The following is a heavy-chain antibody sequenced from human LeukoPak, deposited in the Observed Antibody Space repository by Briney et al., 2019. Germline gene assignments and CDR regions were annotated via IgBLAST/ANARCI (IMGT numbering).Heavy chain of an antibody. J-gene: IGHJ4*02. D-gene: IGHD3-22*01. Sequence: ASVKVSCKASGYTFTGYYMHWVRQAPGQGREWMGWINPNSGGTNYAQKFQGRVTMTRDTSISTAYMELSRLRSDDTAVYYCARALPNNHYYHSSIGRNRGLDYWGQGTLVTVSS. CDR3: ARALPNNHYYHSSIGRNRGLDY. CDR2: INPNSGGT. CDR1: GYTFTGYY. V-gene: IGHV1-2*02.